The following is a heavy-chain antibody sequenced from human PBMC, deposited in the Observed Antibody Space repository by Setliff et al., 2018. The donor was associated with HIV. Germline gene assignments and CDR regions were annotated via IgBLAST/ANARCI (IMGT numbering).Heavy chain of an antibody. Sequence: SETLSLTCTVSGGSITSGNYFWSWIRQPAGKGLEWIGHMYTDGSTNYNPSFKSRVTISADTSKNQFSLKLSSVTAADTAVYYCARDSRWLQFPYFDSCGQGTPVTVSS. CDR2: MYTDGST. J-gene: IGHJ4*01. CDR3: ARDSRWLQFPYFDS. CDR1: GGSITSGNYF. D-gene: IGHD5-12*01. V-gene: IGHV4-61*09.